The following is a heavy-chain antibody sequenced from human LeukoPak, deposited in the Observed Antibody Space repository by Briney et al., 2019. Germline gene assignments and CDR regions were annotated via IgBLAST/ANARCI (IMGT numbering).Heavy chain of an antibody. CDR2: IYTSGST. CDR1: GGSISSGSYY. J-gene: IGHJ4*02. D-gene: IGHD4-17*01. CDR3: AREPRGSATVTTSKPVDY. V-gene: IGHV4-61*02. Sequence: SETLSLTCTVSGGSISSGSYYWSWIRQPAGKGLEWIGRIYTSGSTNYNPSLKSRVTISVDTSKNQFSLKLSSVTAADTAVYYCAREPRGSATVTTSKPVDYWGQGNLVTVSS.